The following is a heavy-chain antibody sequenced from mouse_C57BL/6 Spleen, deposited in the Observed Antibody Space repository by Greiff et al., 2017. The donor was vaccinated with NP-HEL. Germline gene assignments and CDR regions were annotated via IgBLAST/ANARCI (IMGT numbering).Heavy chain of an antibody. CDR1: GYTFTSYW. CDR3: ALTGTGYWYFDV. D-gene: IGHD4-1*01. Sequence: QVQLQQPGTELVKPGASVKLSCKASGYTFTSYWMHWVKQRPGPGLEWIGNINPSNGGTNYNEKFKSKATLTVDKSSSTAYMQLSSLTSEDSAVYYCALTGTGYWYFDVWGTGTTVTVSS. CDR2: INPSNGGT. J-gene: IGHJ1*03. V-gene: IGHV1-53*01.